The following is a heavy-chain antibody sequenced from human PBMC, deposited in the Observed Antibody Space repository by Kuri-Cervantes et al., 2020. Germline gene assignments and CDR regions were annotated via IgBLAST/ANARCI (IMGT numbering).Heavy chain of an antibody. V-gene: IGHV3-7*01. D-gene: IGHD2-15*01. CDR1: GFTFSSYW. Sequence: GESLKISCAASGFTFSSYWMSWVRQAPGKGLEWVANIKQDGSEKYYVDSVKGRFTISRDNAKNSLYLQTNSLRAEDTAVYYCARVGVVVAATRGDFDYWGQGTLVTVSS. J-gene: IGHJ4*02. CDR3: ARVGVVVAATRGDFDY. CDR2: IKQDGSEK.